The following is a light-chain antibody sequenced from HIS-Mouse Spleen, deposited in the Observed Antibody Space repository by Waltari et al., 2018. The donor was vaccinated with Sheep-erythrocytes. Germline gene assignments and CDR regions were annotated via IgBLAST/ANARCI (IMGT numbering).Light chain of an antibody. V-gene: IGLV1-44*01. CDR1: SSNIGSNT. CDR2: RNN. J-gene: IGLJ3*02. CDR3: AAWDDSLNGPV. Sequence: QSVLTQPPSASGTPGQRVTISCSGSSSNIGSNTVNWYQQLPGTAPKLLLYRNNPRPSGVPDRFSGSKAGTSASLAISGLQSEDEADYYCAAWDDSLNGPVFGGGTKLTVL.